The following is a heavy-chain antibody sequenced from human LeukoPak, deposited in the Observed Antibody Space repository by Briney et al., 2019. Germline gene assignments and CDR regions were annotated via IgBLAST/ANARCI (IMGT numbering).Heavy chain of an antibody. J-gene: IGHJ6*03. CDR2: IYYSGST. V-gene: IGHV4-39*07. CDR1: GGSISSSSYY. D-gene: IGHD6-13*01. CDR3: ARARIAAANYYMDV. Sequence: SETLSLTCTVSGGSISSSSYYWGWIRQPPGKGLDWIGSIYYSGSTYYNPSLKSRVTISVDTSKNQFSLKLSSVTAADTAVYYCARARIAAANYYMDVWGKGTTVTVSS.